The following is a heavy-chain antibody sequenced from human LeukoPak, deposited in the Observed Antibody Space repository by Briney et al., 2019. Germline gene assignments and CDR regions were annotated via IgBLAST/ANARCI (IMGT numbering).Heavy chain of an antibody. CDR3: ARDGYYYGSGSYYMWFDY. J-gene: IGHJ4*02. D-gene: IGHD3-10*01. CDR2: IYTSGST. Sequence: SETLSLTCTVSGGSISSGSYYWSWIRQPAGKGLEWIGRIYTSGSTNYNPSLKSRVTISVDTSKNQFSLKLSSVTAADTAVYYCARDGYYYGSGSYYMWFDYWGQGTLVIVSS. V-gene: IGHV4-61*02. CDR1: GGSISSGSYY.